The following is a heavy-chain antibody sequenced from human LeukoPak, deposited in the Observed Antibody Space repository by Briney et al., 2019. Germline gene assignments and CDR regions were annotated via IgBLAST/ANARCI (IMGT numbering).Heavy chain of an antibody. J-gene: IGHJ6*02. CDR2: IFYGGSNE. CDR3: ARDRSRYNVLLWLGEPDGMDV. V-gene: IGHV3-33*08. CDR1: GFTFSSYG. Sequence: PGRSLRLSCEASGFTFSSYGMHWVRQAPGKGLEWVAVIFYGGSNEYYADSVRGRFTISRDNSKNTLYLQMNSLRPEDTALYYCARDRSRYNVLLWLGEPDGMDVWGQGTTVTVSS. D-gene: IGHD3-10*01.